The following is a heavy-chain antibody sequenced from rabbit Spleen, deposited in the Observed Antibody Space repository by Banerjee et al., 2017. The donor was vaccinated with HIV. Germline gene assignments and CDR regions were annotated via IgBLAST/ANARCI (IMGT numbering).Heavy chain of an antibody. Sequence: LEESGGGLVKPGGTLTPTCTVSGFSFSSNWICWVRQAPGKGLEWIACIDTNDGDTDYANWPKGRFTISKTSSTTVTLQMTSLTAADTATYFCARNYVNAFDPWGQGTLVTVS. D-gene: IGHD1-1*01. J-gene: IGHJ2*01. CDR2: IDTNDGDT. CDR3: ARNYVNAFDP. CDR1: GFSFSSNW. V-gene: IGHV1S45*01.